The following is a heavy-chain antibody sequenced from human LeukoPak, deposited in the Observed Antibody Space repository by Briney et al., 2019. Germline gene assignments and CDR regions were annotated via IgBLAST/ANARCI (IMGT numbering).Heavy chain of an antibody. CDR3: AKDRGDSSGYYYGEYWFDY. V-gene: IGHV3-23*01. D-gene: IGHD3-22*01. J-gene: IGHJ4*02. CDR1: GYTFSSYA. CDR2: ISGSGGST. Sequence: PRGSLRLSSAASGYTFSSYAMSGVREAPGKGLKWVSAISGSGGSTYYADSVKGRFTISRDNSKNTLYLQMNSLRAEDTAVYSCAKDRGDSSGYYYGEYWFDYWGQGTLVTVSS.